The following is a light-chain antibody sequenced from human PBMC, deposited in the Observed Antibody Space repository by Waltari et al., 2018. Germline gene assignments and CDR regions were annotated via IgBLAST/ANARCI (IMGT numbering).Light chain of an antibody. Sequence: SYELTQPSSVSVSPGQTARITCSGDILAKRYARWFQQKQGQAPVVVIYKDSERPSGIPERFSGSNSGTTVTLTISGAQVEDEADYYCYSAADNNRQVFGGGTKLTVL. CDR3: YSAADNNRQV. CDR2: KDS. V-gene: IGLV3-27*01. J-gene: IGLJ3*02. CDR1: ILAKRY.